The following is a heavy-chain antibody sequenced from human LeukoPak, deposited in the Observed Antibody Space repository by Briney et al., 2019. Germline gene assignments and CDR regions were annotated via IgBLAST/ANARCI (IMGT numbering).Heavy chain of an antibody. Sequence: ASVKVSCKASGYTFTSYDINWVRQATGQGLEWMGWMNPNSGNTGYAQRFQGRVTMTRNTSISTAYMELSSLRSEDTAVYYCARAYSSSWYLYYYYGMDVWGQGTTVTVSS. CDR1: GYTFTSYD. D-gene: IGHD6-13*01. V-gene: IGHV1-8*01. J-gene: IGHJ6*02. CDR3: ARAYSSSWYLYYYYGMDV. CDR2: MNPNSGNT.